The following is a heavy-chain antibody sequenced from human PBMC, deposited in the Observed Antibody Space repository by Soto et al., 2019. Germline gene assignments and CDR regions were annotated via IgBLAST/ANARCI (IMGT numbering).Heavy chain of an antibody. Sequence: WGSLRLSCAASGFTVSSYAMHWVRQAPGKGLEWVAVISYYVRNKYYADSVKGRFTISRDNSKNTLYLQMNSLRAEDTAVYYCARDRGCYGDNWCEHWGKCSLVT. CDR1: GFTVSSYA. D-gene: IGHD2-21*01. CDR3: ARDRGCYGDNWCEH. CDR2: ISYYVRNK. J-gene: IGHJ5*02. V-gene: IGHV3-30*04.